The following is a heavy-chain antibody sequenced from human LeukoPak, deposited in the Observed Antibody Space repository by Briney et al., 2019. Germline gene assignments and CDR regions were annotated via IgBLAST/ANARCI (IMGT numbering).Heavy chain of an antibody. CDR3: AKYELSSGWPHFDY. D-gene: IGHD6-19*01. Sequence: PGASLRLSCAASGFTFSSYAMSWVRQAPGKGLEWVSAISGSGGSTYYADSVKGRFTISRDNSKNTLYLKMKSLRAEDTAVYYCAKYELSSGWPHFDYWGQGTLVTVSS. CDR2: ISGSGGST. CDR1: GFTFSSYA. J-gene: IGHJ4*02. V-gene: IGHV3-23*01.